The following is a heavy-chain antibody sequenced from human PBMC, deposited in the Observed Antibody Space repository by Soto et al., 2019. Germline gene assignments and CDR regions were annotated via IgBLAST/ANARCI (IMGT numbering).Heavy chain of an antibody. CDR1: GGTFSSYT. Sequence: QVQQVRSGAEVKKPGSSVKVPCKASGGTFSSYTISWVRQAPGQGLEWMARIIPIMNITNCAQKFQDRVTLTADTSTNRAYMEVSRLTSEDTAVYYCSSQLMRPRPLPAYCFDYWGQGVLVNVSS. CDR2: IIPIMNIT. V-gene: IGHV1-69*02. D-gene: IGHD6-6*01. CDR3: SSQLMRPRPLPAYCFDY. J-gene: IGHJ4*02.